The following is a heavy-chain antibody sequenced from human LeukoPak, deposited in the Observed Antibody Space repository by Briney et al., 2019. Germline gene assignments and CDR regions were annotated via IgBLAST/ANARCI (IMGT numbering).Heavy chain of an antibody. Sequence: SETLSLTCTVSGGSISSYPWHWIRPPPGKGLEWIGNIYYSGSTNYNPSLKSRVTISPDTSKNQFSLRLSSVTAADTAVYYCARQGARFGELLSFYAMDVWGQGTTVTVSS. D-gene: IGHD3-10*01. CDR2: IYYSGST. CDR1: GGSISSYP. CDR3: ARQGARFGELLSFYAMDV. V-gene: IGHV4-59*08. J-gene: IGHJ6*02.